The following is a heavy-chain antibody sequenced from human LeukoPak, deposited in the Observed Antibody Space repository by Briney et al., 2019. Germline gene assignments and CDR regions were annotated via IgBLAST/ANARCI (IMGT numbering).Heavy chain of an antibody. CDR2: ISGSAHKI. CDR1: GITFSNYA. J-gene: IGHJ4*02. V-gene: IGHV3-23*01. D-gene: IGHD1-26*01. CDR3: AKGGKWDVTPFDY. Sequence: GGSLRLSCVASGITFSNYAVSWVRQAPEKGLDWVSVISGSAHKIRYADSVKGRFTISRDNSKNTLYLQVNSLRAEDTAVYYCAKGGKWDVTPFDYWGQGTLVTVSS.